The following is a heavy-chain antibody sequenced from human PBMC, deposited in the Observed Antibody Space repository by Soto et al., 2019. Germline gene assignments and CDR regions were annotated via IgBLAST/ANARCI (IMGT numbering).Heavy chain of an antibody. CDR3: ARGPFYGSGSYYKKYYYYGMDV. Sequence: PSETLSLNCAVYGGPFSGYYWSWIRQPPGKGLAWIGEINHSGSTNYNPSLKSRVTISVDTSKNQFSLKLSSVTAADTAVYYCARGPFYGSGSYYKKYYYYGMDVWGQGTTVT. V-gene: IGHV4-34*01. CDR2: INHSGST. D-gene: IGHD3-10*01. CDR1: GGPFSGYY. J-gene: IGHJ6*02.